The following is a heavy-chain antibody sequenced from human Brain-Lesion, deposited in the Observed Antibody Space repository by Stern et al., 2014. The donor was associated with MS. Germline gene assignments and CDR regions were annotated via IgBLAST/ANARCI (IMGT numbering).Heavy chain of an antibody. CDR3: ARETGGYTYGDTDFFDY. D-gene: IGHD5-18*01. CDR1: GGSISSGSFY. J-gene: IGHJ4*02. CDR2: IYSSGST. V-gene: IGHV4-61*02. Sequence: VQLVESGPGLVKPSQTLSLTCIVSGGSISSGSFYWNWIRQPAGKGLEWIGRIYSSGSTNYNPYLKSRVPLSGDTSKNQSSLKMISMTAADTAVYYCARETGGYTYGDTDFFDYWGQGALVTVSS.